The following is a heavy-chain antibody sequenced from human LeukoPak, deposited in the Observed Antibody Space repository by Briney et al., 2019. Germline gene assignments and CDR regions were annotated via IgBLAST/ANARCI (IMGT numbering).Heavy chain of an antibody. CDR3: ASRSYGGSWFDP. CDR1: GFTFSSYA. D-gene: IGHD2-15*01. CDR2: ISGSGGST. V-gene: IGHV3-23*01. Sequence: TGGSLRPSCAASGFTFSSYAMSWVRQAPGKGLEWVSAISGSGGSTYYADSVKGRFTISRDNSKNTLYLQMNSLRAEDTAVYYCASRSYGGSWFDPWGQGTLVTVSS. J-gene: IGHJ5*02.